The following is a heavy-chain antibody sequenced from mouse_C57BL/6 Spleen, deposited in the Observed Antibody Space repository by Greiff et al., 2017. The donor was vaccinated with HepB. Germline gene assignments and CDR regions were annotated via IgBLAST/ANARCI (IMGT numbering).Heavy chain of an antibody. J-gene: IGHJ3*01. CDR2: IDPETGGT. CDR1: GYTFTDYE. Sequence: VKLVESGAELVRPGASVTLSCKASGYTFTDYEMHWVKQTPVHGLEWIGAIDPETGGTAYNQKFKGKAILTADKSSSTAYMELRSLTSEDSAVYYCTRSYYDPAWFAYWGQGTLVTVSA. V-gene: IGHV1-15*01. CDR3: TRSYYDPAWFAY. D-gene: IGHD2-4*01.